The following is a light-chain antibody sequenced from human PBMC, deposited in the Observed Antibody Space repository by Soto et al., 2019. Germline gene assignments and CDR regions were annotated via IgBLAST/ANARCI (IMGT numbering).Light chain of an antibody. Sequence: QSVLTQPPSASGSPGQSVTISCTGTTRDVGGYNYVSWYQQHPGKAPKLMIYEVTKRPSGVPDRFSGSKSGNTASLTVSGLQAEDEADYYCSSYAGSNNLVVFGGGTKVTVL. J-gene: IGLJ2*01. CDR1: TRDVGGYNY. V-gene: IGLV2-8*01. CDR2: EVT. CDR3: SSYAGSNNLVV.